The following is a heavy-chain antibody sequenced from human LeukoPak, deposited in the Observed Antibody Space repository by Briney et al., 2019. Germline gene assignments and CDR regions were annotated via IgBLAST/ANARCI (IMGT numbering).Heavy chain of an antibody. CDR2: ISGNGVSI. Sequence: GGSLRLSRAASGFTFSNYAMSWVRQGPGKGLEWVSVISGNGVSILHADSVEGRFTISRDNSKNTLFLQMNSLRDEDTAVYYCAKGQYSFDSSSYYRWGQGTLVTVSS. D-gene: IGHD3-22*01. V-gene: IGHV3-23*01. CDR3: AKGQYSFDSSSYYR. J-gene: IGHJ4*02. CDR1: GFTFSNYA.